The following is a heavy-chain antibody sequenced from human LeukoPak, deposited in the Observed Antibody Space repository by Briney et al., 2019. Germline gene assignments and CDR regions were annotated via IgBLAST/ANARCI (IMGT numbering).Heavy chain of an antibody. CDR1: GGTFSSYA. CDR2: IIPIFGTA. Sequence: GASVKVSCEASGGTFSSYAISWVRQAPGQGLEWMGGIIPIFGTANYAQKFQGRVTITTDESTSTAYMELSSLRSEDTAVYYCARANPNWFDPWGQGTLVTVSS. CDR3: ARANPNWFDP. V-gene: IGHV1-69*05. J-gene: IGHJ5*02.